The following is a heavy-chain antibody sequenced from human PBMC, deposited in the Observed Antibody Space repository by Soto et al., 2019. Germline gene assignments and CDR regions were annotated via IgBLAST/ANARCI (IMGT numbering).Heavy chain of an antibody. Sequence: SETLSLTCTVSGGSISSSSYYWSWIRQPPGKGLEWIGYIYYSGSTNYNPSLKSRVTISVDTSKNQFSLKLSSVTAADTAVYYCARGRNDYGYWGQGTLVTVSS. D-gene: IGHD5-12*01. CDR2: IYYSGST. CDR3: ARGRNDYGY. CDR1: GGSISSSSYY. V-gene: IGHV4-61*01. J-gene: IGHJ4*02.